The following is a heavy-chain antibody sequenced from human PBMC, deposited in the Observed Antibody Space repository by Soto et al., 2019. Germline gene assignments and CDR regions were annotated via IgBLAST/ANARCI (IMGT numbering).Heavy chain of an antibody. Sequence: SETLSLTCTVSGGSISSGDYYWSWIRQPPGKGLEWIGYIYYSGSTYYNPSLKSRVTISVDTSKNQFSLKLSSVTAADTAVYYCARVRSGYYVILTGYKYTYFDYWGKGTLVTVYS. CDR2: IYYSGST. CDR3: ARVRSGYYVILTGYKYTYFDY. CDR1: GGSISSGDYY. J-gene: IGHJ4*02. V-gene: IGHV4-30-4*01. D-gene: IGHD3-9*01.